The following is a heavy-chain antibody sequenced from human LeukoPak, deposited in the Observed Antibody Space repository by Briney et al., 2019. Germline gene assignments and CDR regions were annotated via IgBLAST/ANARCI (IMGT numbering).Heavy chain of an antibody. J-gene: IGHJ4*02. CDR3: ATSYCSSTSCPRGIIDY. V-gene: IGHV1-2*02. CDR1: GNIFTGYY. D-gene: IGHD2-2*01. CDR2: INPNGGGP. Sequence: ASVKVSCKASGNIFTGYYLHWVRQAPGQGLEWMGWINPNGGGPKYAQKFQGRVTMTRDTSISTAYMELSRLRSDDTAVYYCATSYCSSTSCPRGIIDYWGQGTLVTVSS.